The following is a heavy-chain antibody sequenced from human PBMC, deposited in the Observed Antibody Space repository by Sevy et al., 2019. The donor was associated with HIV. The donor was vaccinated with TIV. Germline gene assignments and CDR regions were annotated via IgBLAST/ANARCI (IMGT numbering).Heavy chain of an antibody. CDR3: ARQGREYYDFWSGHWGMDV. J-gene: IGHJ6*02. V-gene: IGHV4-39*01. CDR2: IYYSGST. CDR1: GGSISSSSYY. D-gene: IGHD3-3*01. Sequence: SETLSLTCTVSGGSISSSSYYWGWIRQPPGKGLEWIGSIYYSGSTYYNPSLKSRVTISVDTSKNQFSLKLSSVTAADMAVYYCARQGREYYDFWSGHWGMDVWGQGTTVTVSS.